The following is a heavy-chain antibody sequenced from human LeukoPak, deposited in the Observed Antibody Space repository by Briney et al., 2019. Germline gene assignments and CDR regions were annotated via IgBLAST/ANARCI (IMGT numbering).Heavy chain of an antibody. V-gene: IGHV3-20*04. CDR2: INWNVGDT. CDR3: ARGGIWYPDY. Sequence: PGGSLRLSCAASGFTFDDYGMIWVRQAPGKGLEWVSRINWNVGDTRYAASVQRRFPISRDNANNSLSLQMNSLRGEDTAFYYCARGGIWYPDYWGQGTLVTVSS. J-gene: IGHJ4*02. D-gene: IGHD2/OR15-2a*01. CDR1: GFTFDDYG.